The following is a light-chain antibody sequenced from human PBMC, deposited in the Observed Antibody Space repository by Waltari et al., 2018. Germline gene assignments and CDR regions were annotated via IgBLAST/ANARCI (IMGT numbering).Light chain of an antibody. CDR3: QQSYSTPFT. CDR1: QSISTY. V-gene: IGKV1-39*01. Sequence: DIQMTKSPSSLSASVGDKVTITSRETQSISTYLNWYLQKPGKAPKLLIYAASSLESGAPSRFSGSGSGTDFTLTITSLQPEDFATYYCQQSYSTPFTFGPGTKVDIK. J-gene: IGKJ3*01. CDR2: AAS.